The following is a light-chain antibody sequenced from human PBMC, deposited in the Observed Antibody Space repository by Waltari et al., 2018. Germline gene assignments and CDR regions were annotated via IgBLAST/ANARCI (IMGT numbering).Light chain of an antibody. CDR1: SNDVGFYNY. CDR3: SSYTSSSSLA. CDR2: GVS. V-gene: IGLV2-14*03. J-gene: IGLJ3*02. Sequence: QSALTQPASVSGSPGQSITISCTGTSNDVGFYNYVSWYQQHPGKAPKLIIFGVSNRPSGVSHRFSGSKSGNTASLTISGLQTEDEADYYCSSYTSSSSLAFGGGTKVTVL.